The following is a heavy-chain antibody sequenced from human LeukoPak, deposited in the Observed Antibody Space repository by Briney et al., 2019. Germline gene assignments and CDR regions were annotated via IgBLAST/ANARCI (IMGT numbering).Heavy chain of an antibody. CDR2: ISWNSGTR. D-gene: IGHD7-27*01. CDR3: AKATGDWYFDL. Sequence: GRSLRLSCAASGFTFDDYAMHWVRQAPGKGLEWLSGISWNSGTRGYADSVKGRFTISRDNAKNSLYLQMNSLRPDDTAFYYCAKATGDWYFDLWGRGTLVTVSS. CDR1: GFTFDDYA. V-gene: IGHV3-9*01. J-gene: IGHJ2*01.